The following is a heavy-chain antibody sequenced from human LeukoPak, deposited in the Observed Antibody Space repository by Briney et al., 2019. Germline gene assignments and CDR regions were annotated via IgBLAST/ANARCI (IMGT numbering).Heavy chain of an antibody. V-gene: IGHV3-7*01. CDR3: ARDRPTLTGYYPFDY. D-gene: IGHD3-9*01. Sequence: GGSLRLSCAASGFTFISYGMHWVRQTPGKGLEWVANIKQDASDRHYVDSVKGRFTISRDNAKNSLYLQMNSLRAEATAVYYCARDRPTLTGYYPFDYWGQGTLVTVSS. CDR1: GFTFISYG. CDR2: IKQDASDR. J-gene: IGHJ4*02.